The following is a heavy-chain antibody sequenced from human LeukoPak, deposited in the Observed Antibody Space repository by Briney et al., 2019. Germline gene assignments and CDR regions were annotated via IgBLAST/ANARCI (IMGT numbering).Heavy chain of an antibody. J-gene: IGHJ4*02. Sequence: GSLEPSFAAPGFHFSNYGIQWVRQAPGRGLGGGAVISYDGSNKYYADSVKGRFTISRDNSKNTLYLQMNSLRAEDTAVYYCAKDYATVTTEYFDYWGQGTLVTVSS. D-gene: IGHD4-17*01. CDR1: GFHFSNYG. V-gene: IGHV3-30*18. CDR3: AKDYATVTTEYFDY. CDR2: ISYDGSNK.